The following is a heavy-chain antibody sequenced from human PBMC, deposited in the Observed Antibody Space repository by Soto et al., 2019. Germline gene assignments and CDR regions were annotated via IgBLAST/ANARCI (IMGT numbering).Heavy chain of an antibody. D-gene: IGHD2-2*01. V-gene: IGHV1-18*01. CDR2: ISAYNGNT. CDR1: GYTFTSYG. CDR3: ASGRGVGYCSSTSCYENYFDY. J-gene: IGHJ4*02. Sequence: ASVKVSCKASGYTFTSYGISWVRQAPGQGLEWMGWISAYNGNTNYAQKLQGRVTMTTDTSTSTAYMELRSLRSDDTAVYYCASGRGVGYCSSTSCYENYFDYWGQGTLVTVSS.